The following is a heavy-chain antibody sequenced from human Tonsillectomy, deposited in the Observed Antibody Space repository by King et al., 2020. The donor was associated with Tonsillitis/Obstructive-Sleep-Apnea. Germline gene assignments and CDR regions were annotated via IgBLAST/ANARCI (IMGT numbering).Heavy chain of an antibody. J-gene: IGHJ4*02. Sequence: VQLQQWGAGLLKPSETLSLTCAVYGGSFSGDYWSWIRQPPGEGLEWIGEINHSGSTNYNLSLKSRVTMSVDTSKNQFSLNLNSVTAADTAVYYCARSTIFGVVITPLYFDYWGQGTLVTVSS. D-gene: IGHD3-3*01. CDR3: ARSTIFGVVITPLYFDY. V-gene: IGHV4-34*01. CDR1: GGSFSGDY. CDR2: INHSGST.